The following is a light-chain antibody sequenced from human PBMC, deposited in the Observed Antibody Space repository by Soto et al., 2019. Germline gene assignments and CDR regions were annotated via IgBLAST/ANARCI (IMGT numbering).Light chain of an antibody. Sequence: QSALTQPASVSGSPGQSITISCTGTSSDIGGYNYVSWYQQHPGKAPKLMIYGVTNRPSGVSNRFSGSKSGNTASLTISGLQAEDEADYSCSSYTSSATLYVFGTGTKLTVL. CDR2: GVT. CDR3: SSYTSSATLYV. V-gene: IGLV2-14*01. CDR1: SSDIGGYNY. J-gene: IGLJ1*01.